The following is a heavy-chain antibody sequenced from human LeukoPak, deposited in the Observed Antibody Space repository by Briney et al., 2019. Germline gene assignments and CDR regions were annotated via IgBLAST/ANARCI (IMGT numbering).Heavy chain of an antibody. CDR1: GGSISSSSYY. V-gene: IGHV4-39*07. CDR2: IYYNGST. J-gene: IGHJ4*02. Sequence: SETLSLTCTVSGGSISSSSYYWGWIRQPPGKGLEWIGSIYYNGSTYYNPSLKSRVTISVDTSKNQFSLKLSSVTAADTAVYYCARDSGAHRNFDYWGQGTLVTVSS. CDR3: ARDSGAHRNFDY.